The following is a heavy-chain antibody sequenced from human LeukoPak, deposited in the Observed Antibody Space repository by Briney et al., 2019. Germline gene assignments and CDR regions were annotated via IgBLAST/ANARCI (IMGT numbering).Heavy chain of an antibody. CDR1: GYSFTSYW. J-gene: IGHJ4*02. V-gene: IGHV5-51*01. Sequence: GESLKISFKGSGYSFTSYWIGWVRQMPGKGLEWMGIIYPGDSDTRYSPSFQGQVTISADKSISTAYLQWSSLKASDTAMYYCARRGIAVAGMGPWYFDYWGQGTLVTVSS. CDR3: ARRGIAVAGMGPWYFDY. CDR2: IYPGDSDT. D-gene: IGHD6-19*01.